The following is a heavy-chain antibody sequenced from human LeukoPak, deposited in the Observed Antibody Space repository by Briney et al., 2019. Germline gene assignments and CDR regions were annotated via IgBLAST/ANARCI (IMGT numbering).Heavy chain of an antibody. CDR3: ARIGYSGYNFDY. CDR1: GFTFRSYS. J-gene: IGHJ4*02. V-gene: IGHV3-21*01. D-gene: IGHD5-12*01. CDR2: ISRSSSYI. Sequence: GGSLRLSCAASGFTFRSYSMNWVRQAPGKGLEWVSSISRSSSYIYYADSVKGRFIISRDNAKNSLYLQMNSLRAEDTAVYYCARIGYSGYNFDYWGQGTLVTVSS.